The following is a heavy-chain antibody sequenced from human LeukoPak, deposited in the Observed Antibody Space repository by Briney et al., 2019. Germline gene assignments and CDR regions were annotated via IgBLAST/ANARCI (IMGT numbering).Heavy chain of an antibody. CDR1: GGSISSSNW. CDR3: ARGLAVAGTYYYYYYGMDV. CDR2: IYHSGST. D-gene: IGHD6-19*01. V-gene: IGHV4-4*02. Sequence: SETLSLTCAVSGGSISSSNWWSWVRQPPGKGLEWIGEIYHSGSTNYNPSLKSRVTISVDTSKNQFSLKLSSVTAADTAVYYCARGLAVAGTYYYYYYGMDVWGQGTTVTVSS. J-gene: IGHJ6*02.